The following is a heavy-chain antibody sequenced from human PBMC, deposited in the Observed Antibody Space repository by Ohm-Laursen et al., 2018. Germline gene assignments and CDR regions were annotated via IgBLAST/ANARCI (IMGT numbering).Heavy chain of an antibody. CDR1: GFTFSSYS. V-gene: IGHV3-21*01. J-gene: IGHJ5*02. Sequence: GSLRLSCAASGFTFSSYSMNWVRQAPGKGLEWVSSISSSSSYIYYADSVKGRFTISRDNAKNSLYLQMNSLRAEDTAVYYCAKGPEQWLVPPVIGWFDPWGQGTLVTVSS. CDR2: ISSSSSYI. CDR3: AKGPEQWLVPPVIGWFDP. D-gene: IGHD6-19*01.